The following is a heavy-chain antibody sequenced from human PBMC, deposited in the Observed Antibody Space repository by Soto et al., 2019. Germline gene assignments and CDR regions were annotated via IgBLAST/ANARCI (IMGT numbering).Heavy chain of an antibody. CDR1: EFAFSTHA. J-gene: IGHJ5*02. Sequence: VGSLRLSCAASEFAFSTHAMHWVRQAPGEGLEWVAVISFDGTNKYYADSVKGRFTISRDNSRSTLYLQMNSLGIEDTAVYYCSASRDYNWFDPWGQGTLVTVSS. CDR3: SASRDYNWFDP. D-gene: IGHD2-21*02. CDR2: ISFDGTNK. V-gene: IGHV3-30-3*01.